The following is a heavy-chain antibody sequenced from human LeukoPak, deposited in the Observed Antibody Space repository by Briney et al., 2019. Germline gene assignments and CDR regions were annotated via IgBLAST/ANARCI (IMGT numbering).Heavy chain of an antibody. Sequence: PGGSLRLSCAASGFTFSDYYMSWIRQAPGKGLEWVSYISSSGSTIYYADSVKGRFTISRENAKNSLYLQMNSLRAEDTAVYYCARDAVLRYFDWLVPWFDPWGQGTLVTVSS. D-gene: IGHD3-9*01. V-gene: IGHV3-11*04. CDR3: ARDAVLRYFDWLVPWFDP. CDR1: GFTFSDYY. CDR2: ISSSGSTI. J-gene: IGHJ5*02.